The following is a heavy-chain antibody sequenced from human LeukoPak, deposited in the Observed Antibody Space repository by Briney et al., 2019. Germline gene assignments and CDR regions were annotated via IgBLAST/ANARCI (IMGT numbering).Heavy chain of an antibody. J-gene: IGHJ5*02. CDR1: GGSICSYY. Sequence: SETLSLTCTVSGGSICSYYWSWIRQPAGKGLERIGRIYTSGSTNYNPSLKSRVTMSVDTSKNQFSLKLSSVTAADTAVYYCARGRTYYYGSGSYRTKGFDPWGQGTLVTVSS. V-gene: IGHV4-4*07. CDR2: IYTSGST. D-gene: IGHD3-10*01. CDR3: ARGRTYYYGSGSYRTKGFDP.